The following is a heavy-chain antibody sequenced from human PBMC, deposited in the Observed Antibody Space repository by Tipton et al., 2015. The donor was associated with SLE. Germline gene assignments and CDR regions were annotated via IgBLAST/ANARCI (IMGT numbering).Heavy chain of an antibody. D-gene: IGHD3-16*02. V-gene: IGHV3-21*01. CDR3: ARDGLYDYIWGSYRYPYYFDY. CDR1: GFTFSSYS. CDR2: ISSSSSYI. J-gene: IGHJ4*02. Sequence: SLRLSCAASGFTFSSYSMNWVRQAPGKGLEWVSSISSSSSYIYYADSVKGRFTISRDNAKNSLYLQMNSLRAEDTAVYYCARDGLYDYIWGSYRYPYYFDYWGQGTLVTVSS.